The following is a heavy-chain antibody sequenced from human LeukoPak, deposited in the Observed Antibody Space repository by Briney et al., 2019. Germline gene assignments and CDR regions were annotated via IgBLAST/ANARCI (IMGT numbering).Heavy chain of an antibody. CDR3: ARDLSGPQYDSSGYDY. CDR1: GFSFSSYG. V-gene: IGHV3-33*01. CDR2: IWYDGSNK. D-gene: IGHD3-22*01. J-gene: IGHJ4*02. Sequence: GGSLRLSCAASGFSFSSYGMHWVRQAPGKGLEWVAFIWYDGSNKYYADSVKGRFTISRDNSKNTLYLQMNSLRAEDTAVYYCARDLSGPQYDSSGYDYWGQGTLVTVSS.